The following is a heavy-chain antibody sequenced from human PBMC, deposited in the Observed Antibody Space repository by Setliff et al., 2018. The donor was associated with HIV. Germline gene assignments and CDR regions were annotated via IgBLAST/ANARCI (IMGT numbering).Heavy chain of an antibody. CDR3: ARGKGVGGVIITGGLDV. D-gene: IGHD3-10*01. CDR1: ATFTNVD. V-gene: IGHV1-8*01. Sequence: ASVKVSCKASATFTNVDIHWLRRATGQGLEWMGWMNPNSGVSGYGQKFQGRVAMTRDTSISTAYMELSSLTSEDTAVYYCARGKGVGGVIITGGLDVWGKGTTVTVSS. J-gene: IGHJ6*04. CDR2: MNPNSGVS.